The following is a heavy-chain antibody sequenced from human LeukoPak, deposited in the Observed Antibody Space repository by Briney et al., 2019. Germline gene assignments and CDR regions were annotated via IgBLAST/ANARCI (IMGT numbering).Heavy chain of an antibody. J-gene: IGHJ6*02. CDR3: ATAPSGVYAPTHGYYYYGMDV. D-gene: IGHD2-8*01. V-gene: IGHV1-24*01. CDR1: GYTLTELS. CDR2: FDPEDGET. Sequence: ASVKVSCKVSGYTLTELSMHWVRQAPGKGLEWMGGFDPEDGETIYAQKFQGRVTMTEDTSTDTAYMELSSLRSEDTAVYYCATAPSGVYAPTHGYYYYGMDVWGQGTTVTVSS.